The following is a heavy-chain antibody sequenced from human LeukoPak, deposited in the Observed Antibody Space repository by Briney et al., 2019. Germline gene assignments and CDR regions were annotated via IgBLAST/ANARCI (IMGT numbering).Heavy chain of an antibody. CDR3: ARAYYYGSGSWDYMAV. Sequence: GESLQISCQGSGYRFTSYWIGWVRQLPGKGLEWMGIIYPGDSDTRYSPSFQGQVTISADKSISTAYLQWSSLKASDTAMYYCARAYYYGSGSWDYMAVWGKGTTVTVSS. CDR2: IYPGDSDT. V-gene: IGHV5-51*01. J-gene: IGHJ6*03. CDR1: GYRFTSYW. D-gene: IGHD3-10*01.